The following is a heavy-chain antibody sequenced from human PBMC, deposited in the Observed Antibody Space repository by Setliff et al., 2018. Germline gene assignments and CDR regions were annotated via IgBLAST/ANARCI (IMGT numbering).Heavy chain of an antibody. CDR1: GGSIAGSTYY. J-gene: IGHJ4*02. Sequence: SETLSLTCNVSGGSIAGSTYYWGWIRQPPGKGLEWIGRIYYSGNTYYNSSLRSRVTISVDTSKNQFSLKLSSVTAADTAVYYCARDRTYYGSGTYTRWFDYWGQGTLVTVSS. D-gene: IGHD3-10*01. CDR3: ARDRTYYGSGTYTRWFDY. CDR2: IYYSGNT. V-gene: IGHV4-39*07.